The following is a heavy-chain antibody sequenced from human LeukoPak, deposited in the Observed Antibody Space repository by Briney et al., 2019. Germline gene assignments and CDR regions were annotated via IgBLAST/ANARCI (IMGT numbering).Heavy chain of an antibody. D-gene: IGHD6-19*01. V-gene: IGHV1-2*06. CDR3: ARVPSQWLVQYYFDY. CDR2: INPNSGGT. CDR1: GYTFTGYY. J-gene: IGHJ4*02. Sequence: ASVKVSCKASGYTFTGYYVHWVRQAPGQGLEWMGRINPNSGGTNYAQKFQGRVTMTRDTSISTAYMELSRLRSDDTAVYYCARVPSQWLVQYYFDYWGQGTLVTVSS.